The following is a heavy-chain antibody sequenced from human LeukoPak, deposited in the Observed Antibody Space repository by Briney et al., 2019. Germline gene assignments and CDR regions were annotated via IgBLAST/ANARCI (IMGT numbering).Heavy chain of an antibody. J-gene: IGHJ4*02. CDR3: AREVVSSSWYGGDY. Sequence: GGSLRLSCAASGFTFSSYSMNWVRQAPGKGLEWVSSISSSSSYIYYADSVKGRFTISRDNAKNSLYLQMNSLRAEDTAVYYCAREVVSSSWYGGDYWGQGTLVTVSS. CDR2: ISSSSSYI. V-gene: IGHV3-21*01. D-gene: IGHD6-13*01. CDR1: GFTFSSYS.